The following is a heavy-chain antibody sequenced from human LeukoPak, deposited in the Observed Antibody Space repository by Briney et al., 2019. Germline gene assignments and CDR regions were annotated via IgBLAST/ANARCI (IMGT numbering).Heavy chain of an antibody. CDR2: IYYSGST. D-gene: IGHD3-22*01. CDR1: GGPISSYY. Sequence: SETLSLTCTVSGGPISSYYWSWIRQPPGKGLEWIGYIYYSGSTNYNPSLKSRVTISVDTSKNQFSLKLSSVTAADTAVYYCARQPQSGSFNWFDPWGQGTLVTVSS. J-gene: IGHJ5*02. V-gene: IGHV4-59*01. CDR3: ARQPQSGSFNWFDP.